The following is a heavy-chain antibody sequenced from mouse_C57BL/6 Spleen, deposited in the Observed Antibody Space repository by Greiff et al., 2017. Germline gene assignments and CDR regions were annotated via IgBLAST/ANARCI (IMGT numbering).Heavy chain of an antibody. D-gene: IGHD2-12*01. Sequence: VQLQQSGAELVKPGASVKLSCKASGYTFTEYTIHWVKQRAGQGLEWIGWFYPGSGSIKYNEKFKDKATLTADKSSSTDYMELSRLTSEDSAVYFGGRDEVSSSPFAYWGQGTLVTVSA. J-gene: IGHJ3*01. CDR2: FYPGSGSI. CDR3: GRDEVSSSPFAY. CDR1: GYTFTEYT. V-gene: IGHV1-62-2*01.